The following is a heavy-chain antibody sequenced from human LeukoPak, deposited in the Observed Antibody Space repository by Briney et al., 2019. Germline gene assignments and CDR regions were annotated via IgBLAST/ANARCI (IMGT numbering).Heavy chain of an antibody. CDR1: GFTFSSYA. D-gene: IGHD3-22*01. J-gene: IGHJ4*02. Sequence: GGSLRLSCAASGFTFSSYAMHWVRQAPGKGLEWVAVISYDGSNKYYADSVKGRFTISRDNSKNTLYLQMNSLRAEDTAVYYCAGQLLQDYDSSGSVFDYWGQGTLVTVSS. V-gene: IGHV3-30*04. CDR3: AGQLLQDYDSSGSVFDY. CDR2: ISYDGSNK.